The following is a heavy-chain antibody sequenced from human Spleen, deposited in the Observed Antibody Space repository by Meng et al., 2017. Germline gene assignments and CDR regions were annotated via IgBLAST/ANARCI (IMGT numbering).Heavy chain of an antibody. J-gene: IGHJ5*02. Sequence: VQRQESGPGLVKPSQTLSLTCTVSGGSISSGGYYWSWIRQHPGKGLEWIGYIYYSGSTYYNPSLKSRVTISVDTSKNQFSLKLSSVTAADTAVYYCARINRRSLTGFDPWGQGTLVTVSS. CDR3: ARINRRSLTGFDP. CDR1: GGSISSGGYY. V-gene: IGHV4-31*03. D-gene: IGHD2-8*02. CDR2: IYYSGST.